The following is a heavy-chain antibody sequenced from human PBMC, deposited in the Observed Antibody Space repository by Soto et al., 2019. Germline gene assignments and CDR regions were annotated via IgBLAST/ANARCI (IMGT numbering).Heavy chain of an antibody. Sequence: SVKVSCKASGGTFSSYAISWVRQAPGQGLEWMGGIIPIFGTANYAQKFQGRVTITADESTSTAYMELSSLRSEDTAVYYCARTRQLVMLRLTYYYYYGMDVWGQGTTVTV. CDR2: IIPIFGTA. CDR1: GGTFSSYA. V-gene: IGHV1-69*13. D-gene: IGHD6-13*01. CDR3: ARTRQLVMLRLTYYYYYGMDV. J-gene: IGHJ6*02.